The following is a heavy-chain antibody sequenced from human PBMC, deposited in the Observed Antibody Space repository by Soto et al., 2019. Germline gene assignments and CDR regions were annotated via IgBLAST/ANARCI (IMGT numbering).Heavy chain of an antibody. V-gene: IGHV1-2*04. Sequence: ASVKVSCKASGYSFTDYHIHWVRQAPGQGXEWLGRINPKSGGASTAQKFQGWVTMTTDTSISTASMELTRLTSDDTAIYYCARGDSTDCSNGVCSFFYNHDMDVWGQGTTVTVSS. CDR3: ARGDSTDCSNGVCSFFYNHDMDV. J-gene: IGHJ6*02. CDR2: INPKSGGA. CDR1: GYSFTDYH. D-gene: IGHD2-8*01.